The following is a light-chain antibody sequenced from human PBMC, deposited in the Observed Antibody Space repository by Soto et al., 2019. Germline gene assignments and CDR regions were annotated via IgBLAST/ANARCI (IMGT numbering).Light chain of an antibody. CDR3: QVWDSSIVV. Sequence: SYELTQPPSVSVAPGKTARITCGGNNIGSKSVHWYQQKPGQAPVLVIYYDSDRPSGIPERFSGSNSGNTATLTISRVEAEDEADYYCQVWDSSIVVFGGGTKLTVL. J-gene: IGLJ2*01. CDR1: NIGSKS. CDR2: YDS. V-gene: IGLV3-21*04.